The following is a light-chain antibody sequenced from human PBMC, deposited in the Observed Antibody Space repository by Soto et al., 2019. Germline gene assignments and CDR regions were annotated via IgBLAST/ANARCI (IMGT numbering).Light chain of an antibody. CDR2: PYN. CDR3: AAWDDSLNGWV. J-gene: IGLJ3*02. CDR1: SSNIGSNP. Sequence: QLVLTQPPSASGTPGQRVTISCSGSSSNIGSNPVKWYLQVPGTAPKLLIYPYNQRPSGVPARLSESKSGTSASLAISGLQSEDEADYYCAAWDDSLNGWVFGGGTKLTVL. V-gene: IGLV1-44*01.